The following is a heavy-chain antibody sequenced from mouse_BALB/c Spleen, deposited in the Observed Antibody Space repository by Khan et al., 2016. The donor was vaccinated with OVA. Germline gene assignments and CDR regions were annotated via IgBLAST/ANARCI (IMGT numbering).Heavy chain of an antibody. J-gene: IGHJ3*01. Sequence: VQLQQSGAELARPGASVKMSCKASGYTFTSYTIHWIKQRPGQGLEWIGYINPSSGYTNYNQKFKDKATLTADKSSTTAYMHLSSLTSDDSAVYYWARDGAYYRNDGWFAYWGQGTLVTVSA. CDR3: ARDGAYYRNDGWFAY. D-gene: IGHD2-14*01. CDR2: INPSSGYT. CDR1: GYTFTSYT. V-gene: IGHV1-4*01.